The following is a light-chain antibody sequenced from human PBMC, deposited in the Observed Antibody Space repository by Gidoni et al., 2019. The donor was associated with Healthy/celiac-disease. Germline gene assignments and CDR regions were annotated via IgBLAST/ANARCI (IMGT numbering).Light chain of an antibody. V-gene: IGKV3-11*01. CDR1: QSVSSY. CDR3: QQRSNWPRGT. Sequence: EIVLTQSPATLSLSPGERATLYCRASQSVSSYLAWYQQKPGQAPRLLIYDASNRATGIPARFSGSGSGTDFTLTISSLKPEDFAVYYCQQRSNWPRGTFGQGTKLEIK. J-gene: IGKJ2*01. CDR2: DAS.